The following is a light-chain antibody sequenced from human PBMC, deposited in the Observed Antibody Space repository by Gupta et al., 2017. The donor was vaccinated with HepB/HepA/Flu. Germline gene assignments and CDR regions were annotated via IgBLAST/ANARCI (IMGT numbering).Light chain of an antibody. V-gene: IGLV1-44*01. J-gene: IGLJ2*01. Sequence: QSVLTQPPSASGTPGPRATISCSGSSFNIGSNTVHWYQHLPGTAPKIVIYNNDQRPSGVPDRFSGSKSGSSASLAISGLQSDDESYYHCAAWDDSLDGAVFGGGTKVTVL. CDR3: AAWDDSLDGAV. CDR2: NND. CDR1: SFNIGSNT.